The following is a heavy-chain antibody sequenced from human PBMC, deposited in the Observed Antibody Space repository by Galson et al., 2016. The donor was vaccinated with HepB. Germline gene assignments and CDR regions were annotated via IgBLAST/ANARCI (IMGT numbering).Heavy chain of an antibody. D-gene: IGHD2-21*02. CDR1: GASISSGGHY. CDR2: IYDSENT. Sequence: TLSLTCTVSGASISSGGHYWTWIRQSPGKGLEWIGYIYDSENTHYTPSLKSRISISTDTSKNQFSLKVSSVTAADTAVYYCARGGDDYLPTFDSWGQGALVTVSS. CDR3: ARGGDDYLPTFDS. V-gene: IGHV4-31*03. J-gene: IGHJ4*02.